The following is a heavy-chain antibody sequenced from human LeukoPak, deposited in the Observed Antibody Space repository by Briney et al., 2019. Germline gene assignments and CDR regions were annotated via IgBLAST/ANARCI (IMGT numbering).Heavy chain of an antibody. D-gene: IGHD1-26*01. V-gene: IGHV1-2*04. CDR1: GYTFTGYY. J-gene: IGHJ4*02. CDR3: ARDSGSYSLNY. Sequence: ASVEVSCKASGYTFTGYYMHWVRQAPGQGLEWMGWINPNSGGTNYAQKFQGWVTMTRDTSISTAYMELSRLRSDDTAVYYCARDSGSYSLNYWGQGTLVTVSS. CDR2: INPNSGGT.